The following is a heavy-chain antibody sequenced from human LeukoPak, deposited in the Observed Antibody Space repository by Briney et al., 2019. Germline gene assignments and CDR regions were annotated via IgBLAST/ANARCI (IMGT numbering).Heavy chain of an antibody. J-gene: IGHJ4*02. V-gene: IGHV1-2*02. CDR3: ARYVYSSSSYDY. Sequence: ASVKVSCKASGYTFTGYYMHWVRQAPGQGLEWMGWINPNSGGTNYAQKFQGRVTMTRDTSISTAYMELSRLRSDDMAVYYCARYVYSSSSYDYWGQGTLVTVSS. D-gene: IGHD6-6*01. CDR2: INPNSGGT. CDR1: GYTFTGYY.